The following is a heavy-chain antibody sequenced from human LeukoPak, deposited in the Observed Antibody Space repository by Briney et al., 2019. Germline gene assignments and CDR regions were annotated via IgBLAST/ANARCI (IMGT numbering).Heavy chain of an antibody. CDR3: ARASYGSGTSGGSGMDV. D-gene: IGHD3-10*01. CDR1: GGSISSSNW. V-gene: IGHV4-4*02. J-gene: IGHJ6*04. Sequence: PSGTLSLTCAVSGGSISSSNWWSWVRQPPGKGLEWIGEIYHSGSTNYNPSLKSRVTISVDKSKNQFSLKLSSVTAADTAVYYCARASYGSGTSGGSGMDVWGKGTTVTVS. CDR2: IYHSGST.